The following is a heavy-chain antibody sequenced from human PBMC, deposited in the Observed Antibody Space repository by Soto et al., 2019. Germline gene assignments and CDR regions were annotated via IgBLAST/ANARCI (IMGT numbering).Heavy chain of an antibody. CDR3: AIVRTEYAWLDY. CDR1: GYTFTSFD. D-gene: IGHD3-9*01. V-gene: IGHV1-8*01. Sequence: GASVKVSCKASGYTFTSFDINWVRQASGQGLEWMGWMNPNSGNTIYAQKFQGRVTMTRNTSINTAYMELSSLRSDDTALYYCAIVRTEYAWLDYWGQGTLVTVSS. J-gene: IGHJ4*02. CDR2: MNPNSGNT.